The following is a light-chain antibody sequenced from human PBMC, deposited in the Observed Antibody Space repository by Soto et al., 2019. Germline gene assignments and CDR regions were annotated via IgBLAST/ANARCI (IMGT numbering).Light chain of an antibody. CDR2: EVS. CDR3: SSYTSSSTLV. J-gene: IGLJ2*01. CDR1: SSDVGGYTY. Sequence: QSALTQPASVSGSPGQSVTISCTGTSSDVGGYTYVSWYQHHPGKAPKLMIYEVSHRPSGVSNRFSGSKSGNTASLTISGLQAEDEADYYCSSYTSSSTLVFGGGTQLTVL. V-gene: IGLV2-14*01.